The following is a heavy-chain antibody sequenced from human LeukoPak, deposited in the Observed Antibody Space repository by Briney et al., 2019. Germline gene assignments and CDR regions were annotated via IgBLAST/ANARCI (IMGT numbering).Heavy chain of an antibody. CDR1: GFSVSSKY. J-gene: IGHJ4*02. CDR2: IYSGGST. Sequence: GGSLRLSCAASGFSVSSKYMSWARQAPGKGLEWVSVIYSGGSTYYADSVKGRFTISRDNSKNTLYIQMNSLRAEDTAVYYCARASFPYYFDYWGQGTLVTVSS. D-gene: IGHD2/OR15-2a*01. CDR3: ARASFPYYFDY. V-gene: IGHV3-53*01.